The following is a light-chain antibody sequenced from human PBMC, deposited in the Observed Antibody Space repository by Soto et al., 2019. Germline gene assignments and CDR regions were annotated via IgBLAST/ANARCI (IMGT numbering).Light chain of an antibody. Sequence: QSVLSQPPSASGTPGQRVTVSCSGSTSDIGTNAVNWFQHVPGTAPRLLIYTNNLRPSGVPDRFSGSKSGTSASLAISGLQSEDEADYYCAAWDDSLNGLLFGGGTKLTVL. J-gene: IGLJ2*01. CDR3: AAWDDSLNGLL. CDR2: TNN. CDR1: TSDIGTNA. V-gene: IGLV1-44*01.